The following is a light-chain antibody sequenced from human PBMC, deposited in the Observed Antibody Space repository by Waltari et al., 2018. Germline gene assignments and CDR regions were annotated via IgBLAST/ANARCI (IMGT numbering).Light chain of an antibody. CDR3: ATWDDSLNGHV. J-gene: IGLJ2*01. V-gene: IGLV1-44*01. CDR1: TSNIGSHT. Sequence: QSVLTQPPSASGTPGQKVTISCSGSTSNIGSHTVNWYQQLPGAAPKLLIFSNDQRPSAVPDRFSGSKSGTSASLAISGLQSEDEADYYCATWDDSLNGHVFGGGTKV. CDR2: SND.